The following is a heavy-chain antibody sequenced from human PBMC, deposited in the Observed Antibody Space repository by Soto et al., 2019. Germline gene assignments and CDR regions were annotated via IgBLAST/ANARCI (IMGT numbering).Heavy chain of an antibody. D-gene: IGHD3-16*02. V-gene: IGHV1-18*01. Sequence: QVQLVQSGAEVKKPGASVKVSCKASGYTFTSYGISWVRQAPGQGLEWMGWISAYNGNTNYAQKRQGRVTMTTDTSTSTAYMELRSLRSDDTAVYYCARSIMITFGGVIALDAFDIWGQGTMVTVSS. CDR3: ARSIMITFGGVIALDAFDI. J-gene: IGHJ3*02. CDR2: ISAYNGNT. CDR1: GYTFTSYG.